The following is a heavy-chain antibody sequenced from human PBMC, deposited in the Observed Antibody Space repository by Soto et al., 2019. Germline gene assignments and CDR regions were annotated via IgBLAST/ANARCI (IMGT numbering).Heavy chain of an antibody. CDR1: GGTFSSYA. CDR2: IIPIFGTA. D-gene: IGHD2-2*01. CDR3: ARSLTLGYCSSTSCQGANYYYGMDV. J-gene: IGHJ6*02. Sequence: SVKVSCKASGGTFSSYAISWVRQAPGQGLEWMGGIIPIFGTANYAQKFQGRVTITADKSTSTAYMELSSLRSEGTAVYYCARSLTLGYCSSTSCQGANYYYGMDVWGQGTTVTVS. V-gene: IGHV1-69*06.